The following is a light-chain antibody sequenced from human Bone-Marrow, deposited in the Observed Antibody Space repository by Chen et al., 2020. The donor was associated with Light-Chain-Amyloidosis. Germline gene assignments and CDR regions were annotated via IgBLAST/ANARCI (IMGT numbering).Light chain of an antibody. CDR3: QSADSSGTYEVI. J-gene: IGLJ2*01. CDR1: DLPTKY. Sequence: SYELTQPPSVLVSPGQTARITCSGDDLPTKYAYWYKQKPGQAPVLVIHRDTERPSGISERFSGSSSGTTATLTISGVQAEDEADYHCQSADSSGTYEVIFGGGTKLTVL. CDR2: RDT. V-gene: IGLV3-25*03.